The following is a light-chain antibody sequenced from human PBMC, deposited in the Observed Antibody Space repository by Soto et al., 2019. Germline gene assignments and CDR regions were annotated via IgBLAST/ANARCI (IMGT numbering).Light chain of an antibody. J-gene: IGKJ4*01. CDR3: LQDYTYPRT. CDR2: AAS. V-gene: IGKV1-6*01. Sequence: AIEMTQSTSSLSVSVGDRVTITCRASQGIRHYLGWYQQKPGKAPELLIYAASILQSGVPSRFSGSGSGTDFTLTITSLQPEDFAIYYCLQDYTYPRTFGGGTKVDI. CDR1: QGIRHY.